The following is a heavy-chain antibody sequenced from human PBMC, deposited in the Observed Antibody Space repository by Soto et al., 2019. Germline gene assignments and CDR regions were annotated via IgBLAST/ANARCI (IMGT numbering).Heavy chain of an antibody. CDR3: AKDYGFGIAVAGGSPYYYYYGMDV. CDR2: ISYDGSNK. CDR1: GFTFSSYG. J-gene: IGHJ6*02. Sequence: GGSLRLSCAASGFTFSSYGMHWVRQAPGKGLEWVAVISYDGSNKYYADSVKGRFTISRDNSKNTLYLQMNSLRAEDTAVYYCAKDYGFGIAVAGGSPYYYYYGMDVWGQGTTVTVSS. D-gene: IGHD6-19*01. V-gene: IGHV3-30*18.